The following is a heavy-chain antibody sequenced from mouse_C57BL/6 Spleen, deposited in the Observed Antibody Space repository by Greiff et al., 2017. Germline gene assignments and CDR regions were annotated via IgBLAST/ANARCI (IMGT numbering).Heavy chain of an antibody. J-gene: IGHJ2*01. V-gene: IGHV5-9*01. CDR2: ISGGGGNT. CDR3: ARRDGGFDY. Sequence: EVKLMESGGGLVKPGGSLKLSCAASGFTFSSYTMSWVRQTPEKRLEWVATISGGGGNTYYPDSVKGRFTISRDNAKNTLYLQMSSLRSEDTALYYCARRDGGFDYWGQGTTLTVSS. D-gene: IGHD2-3*01. CDR1: GFTFSSYT.